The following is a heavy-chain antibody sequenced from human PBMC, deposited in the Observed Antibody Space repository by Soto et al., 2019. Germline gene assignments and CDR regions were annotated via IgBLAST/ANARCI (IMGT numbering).Heavy chain of an antibody. CDR1: GGTFSSYA. CDR3: ARAYSSGYYFDY. CDR2: IIPIFGTA. J-gene: IGHJ4*02. V-gene: IGHV1-69*13. Sequence: ASVKVSCKASGGTFSSYAISWVRQAPGQGLEWMGGIIPIFGTANYAQKFQGRVTITADESTSTAYMELSSLRSEDTAVYYCARAYSSGYYFDYWGQGTLVTVS. D-gene: IGHD3-22*01.